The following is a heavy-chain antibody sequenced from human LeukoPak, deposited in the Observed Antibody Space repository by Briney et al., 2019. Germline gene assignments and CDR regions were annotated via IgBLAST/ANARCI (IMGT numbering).Heavy chain of an antibody. CDR3: ARGVGVDSLRRLDP. Sequence: ASVKVSCKPSGYTFTAYYIHWVRQAPGQGLEWMGWINPNSGGTDYAQKFQGRVTMTRDTSISTVYVELSRLTYDDTAVYYCARGVGVDSLRRLDPWGQGTLVTVSS. CDR2: INPNSGGT. V-gene: IGHV1-2*02. D-gene: IGHD3-22*01. J-gene: IGHJ5*02. CDR1: GYTFTAYY.